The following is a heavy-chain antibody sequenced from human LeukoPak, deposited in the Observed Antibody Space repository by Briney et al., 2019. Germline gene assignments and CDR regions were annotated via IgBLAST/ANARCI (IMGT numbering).Heavy chain of an antibody. CDR1: GGSISSYY. D-gene: IGHD3-16*01. Sequence: ASETLSLTCTVSGGSISSYYWSWIRQPAGKGLEWIGRFYADGSTHYNPSLKSRVTMSIDTSKNQFSLKLTLVTAADTAVYYCAREVWEADAFDIWGQGTVVTVSS. V-gene: IGHV4-4*07. CDR2: FYADGST. J-gene: IGHJ3*02. CDR3: AREVWEADAFDI.